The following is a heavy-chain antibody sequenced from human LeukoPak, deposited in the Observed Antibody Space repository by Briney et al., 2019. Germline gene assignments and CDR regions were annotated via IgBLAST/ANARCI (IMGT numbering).Heavy chain of an antibody. D-gene: IGHD2-15*01. J-gene: IGHJ1*01. CDR1: GFTFVSYA. CDR3: ASDSYSPEYFQH. CDR2: IYSGGST. Sequence: GSLRLSCAASGFTFVSYAMSWVGQAPGKGLEWVSVIYSGGSTFYADSVKGRFTISRDNSKNTLYLQMNSLRAEDTAVYYCASDSYSPEYFQHWGQGTLVTVSS. V-gene: IGHV3-66*01.